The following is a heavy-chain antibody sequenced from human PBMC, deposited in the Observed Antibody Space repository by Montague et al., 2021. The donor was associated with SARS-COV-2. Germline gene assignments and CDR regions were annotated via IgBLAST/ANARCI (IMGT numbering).Heavy chain of an antibody. CDR3: TKSGGRHDHPYFDS. J-gene: IGHJ4*02. CDR2: ISFDGSNY. V-gene: IGHV3-30*18. Sequence: SLRLSCAASGFTLSTYAMHWVRQAPGKGLEWVALISFDGSNYYYADSVKGRFTISRDSSKNTLFLQMNSLRPEDTAVYYCTKSGGRHDHPYFDSWGQGTLVTVSS. D-gene: IGHD1-26*01. CDR1: GFTLSTYA.